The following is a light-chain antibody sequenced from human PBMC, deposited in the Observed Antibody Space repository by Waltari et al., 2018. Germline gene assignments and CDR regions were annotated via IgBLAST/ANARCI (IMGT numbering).Light chain of an antibody. V-gene: IGLV2-11*01. CDR2: YVT. CDR1: GSDVGAFKY. CDR3: CSYAGSWV. J-gene: IGLJ3*02. Sequence: QSALTQPRSVSGSPGQSVTISCTGIGSDVGAFKYVSWYQPHPGKAPKLGISYVTQRPSGVPDLFSGSRSGYSASLTVSGLQGEDEADYYCCSYAGSWVFGGGTKLTVL.